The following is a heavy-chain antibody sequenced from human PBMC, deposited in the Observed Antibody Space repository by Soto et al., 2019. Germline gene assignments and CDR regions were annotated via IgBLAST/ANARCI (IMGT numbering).Heavy chain of an antibody. V-gene: IGHV3-7*03. D-gene: IGHD5-12*01. CDR2: IKQDGTET. CDR3: ARGTTSGATYFDY. J-gene: IGHJ4*02. Sequence: EVQLVESGGGLVQPGGSLRLSCAASGFTFSSYWMHWVRQAPGKGLGWVARIKQDGTETYYVDSVKGRFTISRDNTEMSLYLQINSLRTEDTAVYYCARGTTSGATYFDYWGQGSLVTVSS. CDR1: GFTFSSYW.